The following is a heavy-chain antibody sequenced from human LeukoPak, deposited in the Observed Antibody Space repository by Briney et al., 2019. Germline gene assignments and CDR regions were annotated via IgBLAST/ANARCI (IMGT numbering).Heavy chain of an antibody. CDR2: IYSGGST. CDR3: ARSYSNHLFGMDV. J-gene: IGHJ6*02. Sequence: GGSLRLSCAASGFTVSSNFMSWVRQAPGKGLEWVSVIYSGGSTYYADSVKGRVAISRDNSNNTVFLQMNIVRAEDTAVYYCARSYSNHLFGMDVWGQGTTVTVSS. CDR1: GFTVSSNF. D-gene: IGHD4-11*01. V-gene: IGHV3-66*01.